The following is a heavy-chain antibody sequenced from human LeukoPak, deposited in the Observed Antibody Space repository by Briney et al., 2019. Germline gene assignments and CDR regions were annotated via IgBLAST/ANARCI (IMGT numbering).Heavy chain of an antibody. CDR1: GGSFSGYY. J-gene: IGHJ6*03. V-gene: IGHV4-34*01. D-gene: IGHD3-10*01. Sequence: SETLSLTCAVYGGSFSGYYWSWIRQPPGKGLEWIGEINHSGSTNYNPSLKSRVTISVDTSKNQFSLKLSSVTAADTAVYYCARDRGRDGSGSYRHYYYYYYYMDVWGKGTTVTISS. CDR2: INHSGST. CDR3: ARDRGRDGSGSYRHYYYYYYYMDV.